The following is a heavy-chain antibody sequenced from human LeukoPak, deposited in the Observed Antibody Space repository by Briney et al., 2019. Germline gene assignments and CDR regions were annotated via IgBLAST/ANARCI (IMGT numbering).Heavy chain of an antibody. CDR2: FGTRSTSV. CDR3: AREVSEGFDF. J-gene: IGHJ4*02. CDR1: GFTFSGYS. V-gene: IGHV3-21*01. Sequence: GGSLRLSCTASGFTFSGYSMNWIRQAPGKGLEWVSSFGTRSTSVYHAGSVKGRFAISRDNAKNSLYLQMDSLRAEDTALYYCAREVSEGFDFWGQGTLVTVSS. D-gene: IGHD3-22*01.